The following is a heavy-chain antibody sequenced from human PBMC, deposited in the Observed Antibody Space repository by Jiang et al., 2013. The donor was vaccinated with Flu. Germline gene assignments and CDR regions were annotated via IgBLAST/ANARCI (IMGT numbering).Heavy chain of an antibody. D-gene: IGHD6-6*01. J-gene: IGHJ4*01. CDR2: IYYSGIT. CDR3: ARGRSSIAARSNFDY. CDR1: GSSISSYY. Sequence: LLKPSETLSLTCTVSGSSISSYYWSWIRQPPGKGLEWIGYIYYSGITNYNPSLKSRVTISVDTSKNQFSLKLSSVTAADTAVYYCARGRSSIAARSNFDY. V-gene: IGHV4-59*01.